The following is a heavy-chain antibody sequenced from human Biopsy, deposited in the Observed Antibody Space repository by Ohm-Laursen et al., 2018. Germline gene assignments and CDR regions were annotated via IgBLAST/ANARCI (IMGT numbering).Heavy chain of an antibody. Sequence: SETLSLTCTVSGGSISNNNYYWGWIRQPPGKGLEWIGSIFYRGSTHYKPSLKSRVNISVDTSKNQFSLKLNSVTAADTAVYYCARRLPLWGFAFDVWGQGTVVTVS. CDR2: IFYRGST. V-gene: IGHV4-39*01. D-gene: IGHD1-26*01. CDR1: GGSISNNNYY. J-gene: IGHJ3*01. CDR3: ARRLPLWGFAFDV.